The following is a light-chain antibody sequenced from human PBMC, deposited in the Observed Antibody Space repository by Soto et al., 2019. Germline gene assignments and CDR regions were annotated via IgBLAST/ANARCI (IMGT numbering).Light chain of an antibody. CDR2: GTS. V-gene: IGKV3-20*01. CDR3: QQYGTAPYT. CDR1: QSVDSRY. J-gene: IGKJ2*01. Sequence: ETVVTQSPGTLSLSPGEGATLSCRASQSVDSRYLAWYQQRPGQAPRLLIYGTSSRASGIPDRFSGSGSGTDFTLTISRLEPEDFEVYYCQQYGTAPYTFGQGTTLEFK.